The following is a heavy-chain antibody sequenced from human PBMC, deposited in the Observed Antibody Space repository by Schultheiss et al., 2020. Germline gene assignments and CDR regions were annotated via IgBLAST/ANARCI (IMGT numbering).Heavy chain of an antibody. CDR2: ISWNSGDI. V-gene: IGHV3-9*01. D-gene: IGHD1-14*01. Sequence: GGSLRLSCAASGFTFDDYGMSWVRQAPGKGLEWVAGISWNSGDIGYVDSVRGRFAISRDNAKNSLYLQMNSLRIEDSALYYCAKSGITGTTEFDYWGQGTRVTVSS. CDR3: AKSGITGTTEFDY. CDR1: GFTFDDYG. J-gene: IGHJ4*02.